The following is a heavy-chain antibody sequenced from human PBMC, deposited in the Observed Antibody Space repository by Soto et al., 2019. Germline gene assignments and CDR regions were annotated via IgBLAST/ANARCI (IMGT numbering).Heavy chain of an antibody. CDR3: ARDTHSSSWGIYYYYYGMDV. V-gene: IGHV1-2*02. CDR2: INPNSGGT. CDR1: GYTFTGYY. D-gene: IGHD6-13*01. Sequence: ASVKVSCKASGYTFTGYYMHWVRQAPGQGLEWMGWINPNSGGTNYAQKFQGRVTMTRDTSISTASMELSRLRSDDTAVYYCARDTHSSSWGIYYYYYGMDVWGQGTTVTVSS. J-gene: IGHJ6*02.